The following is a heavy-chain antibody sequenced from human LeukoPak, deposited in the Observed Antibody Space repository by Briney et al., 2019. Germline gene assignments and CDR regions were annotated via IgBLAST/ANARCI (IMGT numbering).Heavy chain of an antibody. J-gene: IGHJ4*02. CDR1: GGSFSGYY. Sequence: PSETLSLTCAVYGGSFSGYYWSWIRQPPGKGLEWIGEINHSGSTNYNPSLKSRVTISVDTSKNQFSLKLSSVTAADTAAYYCARGLRKLLLSHWGQGTLVTVSS. CDR3: ARGLRKLLLSH. CDR2: INHSGST. D-gene: IGHD2-2*01. V-gene: IGHV4-34*01.